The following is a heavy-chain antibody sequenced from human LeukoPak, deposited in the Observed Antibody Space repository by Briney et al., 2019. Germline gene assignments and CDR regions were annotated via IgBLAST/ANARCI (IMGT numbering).Heavy chain of an antibody. D-gene: IGHD5-12*01. J-gene: IGHJ3*02. CDR3: ARAVATIGWDAFDI. V-gene: IGHV4-31*03. CDR1: GGSISSGGYY. Sequence: TSQTLSLTCTVSGGSISSGGYYWSWIRQHPGKGLEWIGYIYYSGSTYYNPSLKSRVTISVDTSKNQFSLKLSSVTAADTAVYYCARAVATIGWDAFDIWGQGTMVTVSS. CDR2: IYYSGST.